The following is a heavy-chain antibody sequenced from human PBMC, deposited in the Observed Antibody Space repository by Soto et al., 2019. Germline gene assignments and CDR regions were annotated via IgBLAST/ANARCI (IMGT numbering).Heavy chain of an antibody. CDR3: ARNYIAAAGPYYFDY. J-gene: IGHJ4*02. Sequence: ASVKVSCKASGYTFTSYAMHWVRQAPGQRLEWMGWINAGNGNTKYSQKFQGRVTITRDTSASTAYMELSSLTSEDTAVYYCARNYIAAAGPYYFDYWGQGTLVTVSS. CDR2: INAGNGNT. D-gene: IGHD6-13*01. V-gene: IGHV1-3*01. CDR1: GYTFTSYA.